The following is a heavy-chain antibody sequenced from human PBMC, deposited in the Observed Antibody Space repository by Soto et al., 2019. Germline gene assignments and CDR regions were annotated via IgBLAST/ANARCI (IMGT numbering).Heavy chain of an antibody. V-gene: IGHV1-69*13. CDR1: GGTFSSYA. J-gene: IGHJ3*02. Sequence: SVKVSCKASGGTFSSYAISWVRQVPGQGLEWMGGIIPIFGTANYAQKFQGRVTITADESTSTAYMELSSLRSEDTAVYYCARDRDSGSYYRRAFDIWGQGTMVTVS. CDR2: IIPIFGTA. CDR3: ARDRDSGSYYRRAFDI. D-gene: IGHD1-26*01.